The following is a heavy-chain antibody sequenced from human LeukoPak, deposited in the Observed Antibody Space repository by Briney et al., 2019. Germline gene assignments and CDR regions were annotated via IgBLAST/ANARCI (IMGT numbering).Heavy chain of an antibody. V-gene: IGHV3-30-3*01. CDR3: ARDPGRDCYCGGFDI. Sequence: GGSLRLSCAASGITFSRYAMHWVRQAPGKGLEWVAVMSSDGTNKYYADSVKGRFTISRDNSKNTLYLQMNSLKPDDTAVYLCARDPGRDCYCGGFDIWGQGTKITVSS. CDR1: GITFSRYA. CDR2: MSSDGTNK. J-gene: IGHJ3*02. D-gene: IGHD2-21*02.